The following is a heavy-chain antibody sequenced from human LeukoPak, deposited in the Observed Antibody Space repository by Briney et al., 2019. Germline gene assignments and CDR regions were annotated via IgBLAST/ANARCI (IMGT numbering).Heavy chain of an antibody. Sequence: GASVKVSCKASGYTFTGYHMHWVRQAPGQGLEWMGWINPNSGGTNYAQKFQGRVTMTRDMSTSTDYMELSSLRSEDTAIYYCARDNSVGDNAWWFDPWGQGTLVTVSS. V-gene: IGHV1-2*02. CDR3: ARDNSVGDNAWWFDP. D-gene: IGHD1-26*01. CDR2: INPNSGGT. CDR1: GYTFTGYH. J-gene: IGHJ5*02.